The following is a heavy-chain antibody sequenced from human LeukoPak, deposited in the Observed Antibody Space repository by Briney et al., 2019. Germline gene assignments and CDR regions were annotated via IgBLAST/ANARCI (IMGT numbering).Heavy chain of an antibody. J-gene: IGHJ5*02. CDR1: GYSFTSYW. V-gene: IGHV5-51*01. CDR2: IYPGDSDT. D-gene: IGHD3-9*01. Sequence: ESLKISCKGSGYSFTSYWIGWVRQMPGKGLEWMGIIYPGDSDTRYSPSFQGQVTMSADKSISTAYLQWSSLKASDTAMYYCARRKRAYYDIFYWFDPWGQGTLVTVSS. CDR3: ARRKRAYYDIFYWFDP.